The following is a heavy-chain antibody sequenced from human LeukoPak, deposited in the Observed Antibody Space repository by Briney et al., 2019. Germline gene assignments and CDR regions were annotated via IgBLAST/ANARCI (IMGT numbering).Heavy chain of an antibody. CDR1: GFTFSSYA. CDR3: AKEGRYYDTSGFYGD. Sequence: GGSLRLSCAASGFTFSSYAMSWVRQAPGKGLEWFSAISGSGGNTYYADSVKGRFTISRDNSKNTLYLHMNSLRAEDPAVYYCAKEGRYYDTSGFYGDWGQGTLVTVSS. J-gene: IGHJ4*02. D-gene: IGHD3-22*01. V-gene: IGHV3-23*01. CDR2: ISGSGGNT.